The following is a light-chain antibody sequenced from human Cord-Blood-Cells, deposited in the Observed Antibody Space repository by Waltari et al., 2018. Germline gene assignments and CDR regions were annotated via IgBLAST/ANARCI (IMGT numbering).Light chain of an antibody. J-gene: IGKJ2*01. V-gene: IGKV2-28*01. Sequence: DLVMTQSPLSLPVTPGEPASISCRSSQSLLHSIGYNYLDCYLQKPGQSPQLLIYLGSNRASGVPDRFSGSGSGTDFTLKISRVEAEDVGVYCCMQALQTLTFGQGTKLEIK. CDR2: LGS. CDR1: QSLLHSIGYNY. CDR3: MQALQTLT.